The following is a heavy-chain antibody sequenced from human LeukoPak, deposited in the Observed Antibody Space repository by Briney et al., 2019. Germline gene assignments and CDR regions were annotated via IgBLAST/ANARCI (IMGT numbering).Heavy chain of an antibody. D-gene: IGHD5-18*01. Sequence: PGGSLRLSCAASGFSFSDSWMTWIRQAPGKGLEWVANINEDGSQKYFVDSVKGRFTISRDNAKNSLYLQMNSLKTEDTAVYYCTATNWDTSVGYYYYYMDVWGKGTTVTVSS. J-gene: IGHJ6*03. CDR3: TATNWDTSVGYYYYYMDV. CDR1: GFSFSDSW. CDR2: INEDGSQK. V-gene: IGHV3-7*03.